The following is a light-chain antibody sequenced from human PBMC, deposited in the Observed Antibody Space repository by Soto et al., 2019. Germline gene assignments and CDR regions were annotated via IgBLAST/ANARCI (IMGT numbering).Light chain of an antibody. Sequence: EIVLTQSPGTLSLSPGERATLSCRASQSVSSSYLAWYQQKPGQAPRLLIYGASSRATGIPDRFSGSGSGTDFTLTIGRLEPGDFAVYYCQQYGSSAWAFGQGTKVE. CDR2: GAS. V-gene: IGKV3-20*01. CDR1: QSVSSSY. CDR3: QQYGSSAWA. J-gene: IGKJ1*01.